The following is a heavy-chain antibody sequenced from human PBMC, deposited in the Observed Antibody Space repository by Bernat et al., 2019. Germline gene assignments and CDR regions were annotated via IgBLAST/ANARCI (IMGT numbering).Heavy chain of an antibody. CDR2: ISWNSGSI. D-gene: IGHD2-21*01. J-gene: IGHJ4*02. CDR3: AKDKVGSPPYYSLDY. Sequence: EVQLVESGGGLVQPGRSLRLSCEASGLSFDDYGMHWVRQAPGKGLEWVSSISWNSGSIGYGDSVQCRFTVSRDNAKNSLFLQMNSLRPEDSALYYCAKDKVGSPPYYSLDYWGRGTLVTVSS. CDR1: GLSFDDYG. V-gene: IGHV3-9*01.